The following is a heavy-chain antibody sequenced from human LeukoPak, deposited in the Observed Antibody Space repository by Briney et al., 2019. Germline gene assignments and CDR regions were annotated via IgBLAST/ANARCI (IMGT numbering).Heavy chain of an antibody. CDR3: ASSSITIFAGAFDI. CDR1: GGSISSSNW. CDR2: IYHSGST. Sequence: PSGTLSLTCAVSGGSISSSNWWSWVRQPPGKGLEWIGEIYHSGSTNYNPSLKSRVTISVDTSKNQFSLKLSSVTAADTAVYYCASSSITIFAGAFDIWGQGTMVTVSP. J-gene: IGHJ3*02. D-gene: IGHD3-3*01. V-gene: IGHV4-4*02.